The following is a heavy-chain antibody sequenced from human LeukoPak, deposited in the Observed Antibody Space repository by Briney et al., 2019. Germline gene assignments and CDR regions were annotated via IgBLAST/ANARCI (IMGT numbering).Heavy chain of an antibody. CDR3: ARDFGLRRYYFDY. CDR1: GFTFSSYA. Sequence: GGSLRLSCAASGFTFSSYAMSWVRQAPGKGLEWVSAISGSGGSTYYADSVKGRFTISRDNSKNTLYLQMNSLRAEDTAVYYCARDFGLRRYYFDYWGQGTLVTVSS. V-gene: IGHV3-23*01. D-gene: IGHD3-10*01. CDR2: ISGSGGST. J-gene: IGHJ4*02.